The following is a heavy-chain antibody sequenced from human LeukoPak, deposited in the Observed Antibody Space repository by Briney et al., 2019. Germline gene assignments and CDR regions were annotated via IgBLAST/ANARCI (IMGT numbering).Heavy chain of an antibody. D-gene: IGHD4-11*01. CDR2: IYYSGST. J-gene: IGHJ3*02. CDR3: ASLVTTVTPDAFDI. CDR1: GGSISSGGYY. Sequence: SQTLSLTCTVSGGSISSGGYYWSWIRQHPGKGLEWIGYIYYSGSTYYNPSLKSRVTISVDTSKNQFSLKLSSVTAADTAVYYCASLVTTVTPDAFDIWGQGTMVTVSS. V-gene: IGHV4-31*03.